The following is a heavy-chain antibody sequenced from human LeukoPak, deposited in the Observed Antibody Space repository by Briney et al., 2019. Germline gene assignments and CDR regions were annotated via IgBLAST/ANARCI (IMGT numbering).Heavy chain of an antibody. J-gene: IGHJ3*02. CDR2: TNEDESAK. V-gene: IGHV3-7*01. CDR3: ARGVNRAYDT. D-gene: IGHD2-8*01. Sequence: GESLRLSCAASGFSFRNSWMAWVRQAPGKGLEWVALTNEDESAKYYVDSVKGRFTISRDNAKNSLFLQMNSLRDEDTAMYYCARGVNRAYDTWGHGTMVTVSS. CDR1: GFSFRNSW.